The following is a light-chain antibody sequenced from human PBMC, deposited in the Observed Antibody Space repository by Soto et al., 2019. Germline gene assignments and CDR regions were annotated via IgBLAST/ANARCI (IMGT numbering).Light chain of an antibody. CDR1: QSISSY. J-gene: IGKJ1*01. V-gene: IGKV1-39*01. CDR2: AAS. CDR3: QKSYSTPPKT. Sequence: DIQMTQSPSSLSASVGDRVTITCRASQSISSYLNWYQQKPGKAPKLLIYAASSLQSGVPSRFSGSGSGTDFTLTISSLQPEDFATYYCQKSYSTPPKTFGQGTKVDIK.